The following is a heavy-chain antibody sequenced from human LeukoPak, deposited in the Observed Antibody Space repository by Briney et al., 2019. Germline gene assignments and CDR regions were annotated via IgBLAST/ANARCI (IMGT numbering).Heavy chain of an antibody. CDR2: ISGNGGNT. Sequence: PGGSLRLSCAASGFTFNNYAMSWARQAPGKGLEYVSAISGNGGNTYYADSLKGRFTISRDNSKSTLYLQMSSLRVEDAAVYYCVITSATGPLDYWGQGTLVTVSS. CDR1: GFTFNNYA. CDR3: VITSATGPLDY. D-gene: IGHD6-6*01. J-gene: IGHJ4*02. V-gene: IGHV3-64D*09.